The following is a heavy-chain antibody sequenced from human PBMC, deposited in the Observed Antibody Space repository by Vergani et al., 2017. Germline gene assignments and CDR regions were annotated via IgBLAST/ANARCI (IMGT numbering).Heavy chain of an antibody. Sequence: QVQLVQSGAEVKKPGSSVKVSCKASGYTFTSYGISWVRQAPGQGLEWMGWISAYNGNTNYAQKLQGRVNRTTDTSTSTAYMELRSLRSDDTAVYYCAREVGDACGGDCYAHAFDIWGQGTMVTVSS. CDR3: AREVGDACGGDCYAHAFDI. CDR1: GYTFTSYG. CDR2: ISAYNGNT. D-gene: IGHD2-21*01. V-gene: IGHV1-18*01. J-gene: IGHJ3*02.